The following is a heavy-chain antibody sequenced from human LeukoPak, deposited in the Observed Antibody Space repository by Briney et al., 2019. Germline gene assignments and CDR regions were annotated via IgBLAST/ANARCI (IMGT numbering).Heavy chain of an antibody. CDR3: ARFGGSGGHSVDY. V-gene: IGHV3-33*01. J-gene: IGHJ4*02. CDR2: IWLDGSQE. D-gene: IGHD3-10*01. CDR1: GFPFGDYA. Sequence: GGSLRLSCTASGFPFGDYAMNWVRQAPGKGLEWVAIIWLDGSQEYYADSVKGRFIISRDHSKNTLYLQMSYLGSEDTAVYYCARFGGSGGHSVDYWGQGTLVTVSS.